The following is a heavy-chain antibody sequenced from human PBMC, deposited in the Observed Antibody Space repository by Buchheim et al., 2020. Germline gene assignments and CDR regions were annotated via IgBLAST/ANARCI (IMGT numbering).Heavy chain of an antibody. J-gene: IGHJ6*02. CDR3: ARGRYYDFWSGYYLAYYGMDV. Sequence: EVQLVESGGGLVQPGGSLRLSCAASGFTFSSYWMHWVRQAPGKGLVWVSRINSDGSSTSYADSVKGRFTISSDNAKHTLYLQMNSLRAEVTAVYYCARGRYYDFWSGYYLAYYGMDVWGQGTT. D-gene: IGHD3-3*01. CDR2: INSDGSST. CDR1: GFTFSSYW. V-gene: IGHV3-74*01.